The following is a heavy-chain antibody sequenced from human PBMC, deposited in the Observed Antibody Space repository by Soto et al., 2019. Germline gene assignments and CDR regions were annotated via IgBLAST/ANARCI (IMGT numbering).Heavy chain of an antibody. J-gene: IGHJ4*02. D-gene: IGHD5-18*01. Sequence: QVQLVQSGAEVKKPESSVKVSCKAPGGTFSTYAISWVRQAPGQGLEWMGGIIPMFGTANYAQRFQDRVMIIADESTNTVDLELSSLRSEATAVYFCASGIQLWLRRINDGYSGWGQGTLVTVSS. CDR3: ASGIQLWLRRINDGYSG. CDR1: GGTFSTYA. CDR2: IIPMFGTA. V-gene: IGHV1-69*12.